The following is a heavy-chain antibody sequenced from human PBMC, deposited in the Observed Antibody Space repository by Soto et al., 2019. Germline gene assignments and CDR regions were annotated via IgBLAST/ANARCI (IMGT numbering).Heavy chain of an antibody. CDR1: SGSFSGYY. Sequence: PSETLSLTCAAYSGSFSGYYWTCIRQPPGKGLEWFGEINHRGSTNYNPSLKRGVTISVDTSKNQFSLKLSSVTAADTAVYCCARTQWLVPDYWGQGTLVTVSS. CDR3: ARTQWLVPDY. V-gene: IGHV4-34*01. D-gene: IGHD6-19*01. J-gene: IGHJ4*02. CDR2: INHRGST.